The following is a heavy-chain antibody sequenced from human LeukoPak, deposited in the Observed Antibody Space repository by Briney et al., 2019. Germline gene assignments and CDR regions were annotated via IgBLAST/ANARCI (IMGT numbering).Heavy chain of an antibody. D-gene: IGHD3-22*01. V-gene: IGHV5-51*01. Sequence: GESLKISCKRSGYSFTNYWIGWVRQMPGKGLEWMGIIYPGDSDTRYSPSFQGQVTISADKSISTAYLQWSSLKASDIAMYYCARLHYYDSYFILGYWGQGTLVTVSS. CDR2: IYPGDSDT. J-gene: IGHJ4*02. CDR3: ARLHYYDSYFILGY. CDR1: GYSFTNYW.